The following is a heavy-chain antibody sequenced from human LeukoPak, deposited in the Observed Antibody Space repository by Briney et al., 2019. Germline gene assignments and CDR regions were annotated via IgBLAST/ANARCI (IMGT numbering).Heavy chain of an antibody. J-gene: IGHJ5*02. Sequence: SETLSLTCTVSGGSISSYYRSWIRQPPGTGLEWMGYIYYTGNTNYNPTLKSRVTISIDTSTNQFSLKLSSVTAADTAVYYCARDSGGSYRGWLDPWGQGTLVTVSS. CDR2: IYYTGNT. CDR1: GGSISSYY. V-gene: IGHV4-59*01. D-gene: IGHD2-15*01. CDR3: ARDSGGSYRGWLDP.